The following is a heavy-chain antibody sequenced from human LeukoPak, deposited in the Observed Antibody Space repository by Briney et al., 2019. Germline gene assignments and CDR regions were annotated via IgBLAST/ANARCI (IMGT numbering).Heavy chain of an antibody. Sequence: PSETLSLTCTVSGGSISSSSYYWGWIRQPPGKGLEWIGSIYYSGSTYYNPSLKSRVTISVDTSKNQFSLELSSVTAADTAVYYCASPWDIVVVPASAGDAFDIWGQGTMVTVSS. CDR3: ASPWDIVVVPASAGDAFDI. V-gene: IGHV4-39*01. CDR2: IYYSGST. D-gene: IGHD2-2*01. J-gene: IGHJ3*02. CDR1: GGSISSSSYY.